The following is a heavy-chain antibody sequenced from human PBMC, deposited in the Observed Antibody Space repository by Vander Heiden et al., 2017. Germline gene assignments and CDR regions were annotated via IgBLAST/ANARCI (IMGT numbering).Heavy chain of an antibody. Sequence: QVHLVESGGGVVKPGRSLRLPCAAYGITFSSCDMLWLRRAPGKGLEWVAVIGYDGSDKYYAESATGRFTISRDNSKNTVYLQMNSLRAGDTAMYYCARDLIAVALRGMDVWGQGTPVTVSS. CDR1: GITFSSCD. V-gene: IGHV3-33*01. D-gene: IGHD6-19*01. CDR2: IGYDGSDK. J-gene: IGHJ6*02. CDR3: ARDLIAVALRGMDV.